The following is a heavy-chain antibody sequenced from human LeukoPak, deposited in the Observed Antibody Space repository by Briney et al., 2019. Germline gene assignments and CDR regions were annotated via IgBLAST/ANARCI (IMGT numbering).Heavy chain of an antibody. Sequence: GGSLRLSCAASGFTVSSNYMSWVRQAPGKGLEWVSVIYSGGSTYYADSVKGRFTISRDNSKNTLYLQMNSLRAEDTAVYYCAKKRVYGSGISSWGQGTLVTVSS. CDR2: IYSGGST. CDR3: AKKRVYGSGISS. J-gene: IGHJ5*02. V-gene: IGHV3-66*01. CDR1: GFTVSSNY. D-gene: IGHD3-10*01.